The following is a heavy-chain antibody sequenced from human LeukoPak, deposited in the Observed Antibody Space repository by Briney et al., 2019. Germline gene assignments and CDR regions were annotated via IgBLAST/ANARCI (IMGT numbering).Heavy chain of an antibody. D-gene: IGHD2-15*01. CDR1: GFTFSSYS. CDR3: AAYCSGGSCYNDAFDI. V-gene: IGHV3-21*01. Sequence: GGSLRLSCAASGFTFSSYSMNWVRQAPGKGREGVSSISSSSSYIYYADSVKGRFTISRDNAKNSLYLQMNSLRAEDTAVYYCAAYCSGGSCYNDAFDIWGQGTMVTVSS. CDR2: ISSSSSYI. J-gene: IGHJ3*02.